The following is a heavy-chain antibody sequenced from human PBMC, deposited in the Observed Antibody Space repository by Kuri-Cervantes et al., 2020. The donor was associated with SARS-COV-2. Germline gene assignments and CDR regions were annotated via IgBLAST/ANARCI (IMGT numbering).Heavy chain of an antibody. CDR3: ARSGRVYDYYYYYMDV. J-gene: IGHJ6*03. V-gene: IGHV4-4*07. Sequence: GSLRLSCTVSGGSISSYYWSWIRQPAGKGLEWIGRIYTSGSTNYNPSLKSRVTISVDTSKNQFSLKLSSVTAADTAVYYCARSGRVYDYYYYYMDVWGKGTTVTVSS. CDR2: IYTSGST. D-gene: IGHD1-26*01. CDR1: GGSISSYY.